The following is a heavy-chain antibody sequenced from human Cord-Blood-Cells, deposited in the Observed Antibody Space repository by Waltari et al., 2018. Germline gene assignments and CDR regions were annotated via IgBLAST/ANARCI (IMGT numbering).Heavy chain of an antibody. J-gene: IGHJ4*02. D-gene: IGHD1-1*01. Sequence: EVQLVESGGGLIQPGWSLRLSCAASGFTASSNYMSWVRQAPGKGLEWVSVIYSGGSTYYADSVKGRFTISRDNSKNTLYLQMNSLRAEDTAVYYCARGYGSYYFDYWGQGTLVTVSS. CDR3: ARGYGSYYFDY. CDR1: GFTASSNY. CDR2: IYSGGST. V-gene: IGHV3-53*01.